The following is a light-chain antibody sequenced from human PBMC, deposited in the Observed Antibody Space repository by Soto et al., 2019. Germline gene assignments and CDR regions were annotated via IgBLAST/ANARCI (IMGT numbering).Light chain of an antibody. CDR3: QSYDSSLSAYV. Sequence: QSVLTQPPSVSGAPGQRVTISCTGTSSNIGAGYDVHWYQQLPGTAPKLLIYGNSNRPSGVPDRFSGSKSATSASLAITGLQAEAEADYYCQSYDSSLSAYVFGTGTKLTVL. CDR2: GNS. CDR1: SSNIGAGYD. V-gene: IGLV1-40*01. J-gene: IGLJ1*01.